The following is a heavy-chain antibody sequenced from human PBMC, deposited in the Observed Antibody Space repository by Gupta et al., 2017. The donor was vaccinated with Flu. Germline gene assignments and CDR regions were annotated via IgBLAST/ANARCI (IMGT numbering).Heavy chain of an antibody. CDR3: AMGLESLYYYYGMDV. D-gene: IGHD5-24*01. Sequence: EVQLVESGGGLVKPGGSLRLSCAASGFTFSSYSMNWVRQAPGKGLEWVSSISSSSSYIYYADSVKGRFTISRDNAKNSLYLQMNSLRAEDTAVYYCAMGLESLYYYYGMDVWGQGTTVTVSS. J-gene: IGHJ6*02. CDR1: GFTFSSYS. CDR2: ISSSSSYI. V-gene: IGHV3-21*01.